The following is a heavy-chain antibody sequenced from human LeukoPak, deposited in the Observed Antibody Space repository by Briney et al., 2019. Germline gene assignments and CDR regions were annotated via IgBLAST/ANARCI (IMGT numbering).Heavy chain of an antibody. CDR2: ISAYNGNT. V-gene: IGHV1-18*01. Sequence: GASVKVSCKASGYTFTSYGISWVRQAPGQGLEWMGWISAYNGNTNYAQKFQGRVTMTTDTSTSTAYMELRSLRSDDTAVYYCARDGLVVYAMMLTTNYCMDVWGKGTTVTVSS. CDR1: GYTFTSYG. J-gene: IGHJ6*03. D-gene: IGHD2-8*02. CDR3: ARDGLVVYAMMLTTNYCMDV.